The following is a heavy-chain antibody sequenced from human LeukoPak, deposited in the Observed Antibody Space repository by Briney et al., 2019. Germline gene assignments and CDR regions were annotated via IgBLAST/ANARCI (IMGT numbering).Heavy chain of an antibody. CDR1: GFTFRNYA. Sequence: PGGSLRLSCAPSGFTFRNYAMHWVRQAPGKGLEWVSFIYSDNTHYSDSVKGRFTISRDNSKNTLYLQMNSLRAEDTAVYYCARRAGAYSHPHDYWGQGTLVTVSS. CDR3: ARRAGAYSHPHDY. V-gene: IGHV3-53*01. CDR2: IYSDNT. J-gene: IGHJ4*02. D-gene: IGHD4/OR15-4a*01.